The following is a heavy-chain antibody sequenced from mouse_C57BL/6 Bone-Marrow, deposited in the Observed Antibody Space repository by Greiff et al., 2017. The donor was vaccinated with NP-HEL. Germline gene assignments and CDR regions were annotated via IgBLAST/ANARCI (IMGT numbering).Heavy chain of an antibody. V-gene: IGHV5-16*01. CDR2: INYDGSST. CDR3: ARVPLLLRFFDY. CDR1: GFTFSDYY. J-gene: IGHJ2*01. D-gene: IGHD1-1*01. Sequence: EVKLMESEGGLVQPGSSMKLSCTASGFTFSDYYMAWVRQVPEKGLEWVANINYDGSSTYYLDSLKSRFIISRDNAKNILYLQMSSLKSEDTATYYCARVPLLLRFFDYWGQGTTLTVSS.